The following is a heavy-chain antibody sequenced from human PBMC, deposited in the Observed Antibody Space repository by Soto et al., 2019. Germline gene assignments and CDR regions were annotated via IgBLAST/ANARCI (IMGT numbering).Heavy chain of an antibody. CDR1: GGSFSGYY. V-gene: IGHV4-34*01. D-gene: IGHD5-12*01. CDR2: INHSRST. CDR3: ARGLQYSGYVPNYYYYMDV. Sequence: QVQLQQWGAGLLKPSETLSLTCAVYGGSFSGYYWSWIRQPPGKGLEWIGEINHSRSTNYNPSLKSRVTISVDTSKNQFSLKLSSVTAADTAVYYCARGLQYSGYVPNYYYYMDVWGKGTTVTVSS. J-gene: IGHJ6*03.